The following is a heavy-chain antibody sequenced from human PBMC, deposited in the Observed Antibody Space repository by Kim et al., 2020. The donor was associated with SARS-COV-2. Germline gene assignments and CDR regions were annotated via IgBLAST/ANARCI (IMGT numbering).Heavy chain of an antibody. CDR2: T. V-gene: IGHV3-23*01. D-gene: IGHD3-16*01. CDR3: AKGEGGIAIDY. Sequence: TYYEDSVKGRFTISRDNSKNTLYLQMNSLRAEDTAVYYCAKGEGGIAIDYWGQGTLVTVSS. J-gene: IGHJ4*02.